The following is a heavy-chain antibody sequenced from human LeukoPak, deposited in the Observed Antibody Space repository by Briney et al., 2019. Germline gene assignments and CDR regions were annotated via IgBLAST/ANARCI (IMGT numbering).Heavy chain of an antibody. V-gene: IGHV3-23*01. CDR1: GFTFSSYA. J-gene: IGHJ4*02. Sequence: GGSLRLSCAVSGFTFSSYAMSWVRQAPGKGREWVSAISGSGGSTYYADSVKGRFTIARDNSKNTLYLQMNSLRAEDTAVYYCAKDLDSSGYYQSGFDYWGQGTLVTVSS. D-gene: IGHD3-22*01. CDR3: AKDLDSSGYYQSGFDY. CDR2: ISGSGGST.